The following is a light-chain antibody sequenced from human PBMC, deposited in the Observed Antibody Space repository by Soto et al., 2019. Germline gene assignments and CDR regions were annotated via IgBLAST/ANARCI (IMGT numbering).Light chain of an antibody. Sequence: DIQMTQSPSTLSASVGDRVTITCRASQSISSWLAWYQQKPGKAPKLPIYKASSLESGVPSRFSGSGSGTEFTLTISSLQPDDFATYYCQQYNSYLGTFGQGTKVEIK. CDR2: KAS. CDR3: QQYNSYLGT. CDR1: QSISSW. V-gene: IGKV1-5*03. J-gene: IGKJ1*01.